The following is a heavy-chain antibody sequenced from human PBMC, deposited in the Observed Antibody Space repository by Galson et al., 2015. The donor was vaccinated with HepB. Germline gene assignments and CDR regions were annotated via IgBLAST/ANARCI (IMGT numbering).Heavy chain of an antibody. D-gene: IGHD3-3*01. CDR2: ISSSSSYI. CDR3: AREYYDFWSGQRRLLSHYDY. Sequence: SLRLSCAASGFTFSSYSMNWVRQAPGKGLEWVSSISSSSSYIYYADSVKGRFTISRDNAKNSLYLQMNSLRAEDTAVYYCAREYYDFWSGQRRLLSHYDYWGQGTLVTVSS. CDR1: GFTFSSYS. J-gene: IGHJ4*02. V-gene: IGHV3-21*01.